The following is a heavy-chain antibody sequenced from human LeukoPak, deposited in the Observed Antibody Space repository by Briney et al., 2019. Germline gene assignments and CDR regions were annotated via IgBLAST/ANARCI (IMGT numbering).Heavy chain of an antibody. CDR1: RYIFTSYY. V-gene: IGHV1-2*02. J-gene: IGHJ4*02. CDR2: INPNSGGT. D-gene: IGHD6-13*01. Sequence: APVKVSCKASRYIFTSYYIHWVRQAPGQGLGWMGWINPNSGGTKYAQRFQGRVTMTSDTSISTAYMELSRLSSDDTAVYFCARDRGSSWYADYWGQGTLVTVSS. CDR3: ARDRGSSWYADY.